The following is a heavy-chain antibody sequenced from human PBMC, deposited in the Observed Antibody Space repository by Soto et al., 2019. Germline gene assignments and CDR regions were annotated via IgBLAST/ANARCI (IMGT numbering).Heavy chain of an antibody. D-gene: IGHD1-1*01. Sequence: SETLSLTCSVSGGSVSNKTYYWSWIRQPPGKGLEWIGTIYRGGITYYNPSLKSRVTISIDTSKNHFSLRLSSVTATDTAVYFCAIGNPDWFDPWGQGTLVTVSS. CDR1: GGSVSNKTYY. CDR2: IYRGGIT. J-gene: IGHJ5*02. CDR3: AIGNPDWFDP. V-gene: IGHV4-39*02.